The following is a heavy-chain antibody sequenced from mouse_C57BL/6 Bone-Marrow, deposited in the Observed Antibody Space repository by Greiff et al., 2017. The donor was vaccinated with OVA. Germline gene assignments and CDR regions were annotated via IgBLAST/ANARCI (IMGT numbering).Heavy chain of an antibody. CDR1: GYTFTSYW. CDR2: IDPSDSYT. CDR3: ARGLFAY. Sequence: QVQLQQPGAELVMPGASVKLSCKASGYTFTSYWMHWVKQRPGQGLEWIGEIDPSDSYTNYNQKFKGKSTLTVDKSSNTAYMQLSSLTSEDSAVYYCARGLFAYWGQGTLVTVSA. J-gene: IGHJ3*01. V-gene: IGHV1-69*01.